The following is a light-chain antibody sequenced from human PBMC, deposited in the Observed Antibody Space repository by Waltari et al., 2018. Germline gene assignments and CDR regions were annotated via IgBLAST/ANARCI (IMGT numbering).Light chain of an antibody. CDR2: EIP. Sequence: QSPLTQPASVSGSPGQSITISCTGTSTYVGSYNSVSWYQKTPGKTPNLMISEIPKRPSGISYRFSGSKSGNTASLTISGLQAEDEADYYCCSYASTDSYVFGTGTKVTVL. V-gene: IGLV2-23*02. CDR3: CSYASTDSYV. CDR1: STYVGSYNS. J-gene: IGLJ1*01.